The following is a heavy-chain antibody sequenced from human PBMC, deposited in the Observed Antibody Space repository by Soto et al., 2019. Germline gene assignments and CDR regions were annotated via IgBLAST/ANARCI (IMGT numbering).Heavy chain of an antibody. CDR1: GYTFTSYA. CDR2: INADNGNT. Sequence: QVHLVQSGAEEKKPGASVKVSCKASGYTFTSYAMHWVRQAPGQRLGWMGWINADNGNTKYSQKCKAXGXITRDTSASTAYMELSSLRSEDAAVYYCARDILFDYWGQGTLVTVSS. V-gene: IGHV1-3*05. CDR3: ARDILFDY. J-gene: IGHJ4*02. D-gene: IGHD2-15*01.